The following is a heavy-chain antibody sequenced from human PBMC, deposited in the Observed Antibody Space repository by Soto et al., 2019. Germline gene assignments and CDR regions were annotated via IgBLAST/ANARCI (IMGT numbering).Heavy chain of an antibody. CDR3: ARRQIQGPIDY. J-gene: IGHJ4*02. CDR1: GYSISSSNW. V-gene: IGHV4-28*01. CDR2: IYYSGTT. Sequence: SETLSLTCAVSGYSISSSNWWGWIRQPPGKGLEWIGYIYYSGTTYYNPSLKSRVTMSVDTSKNQFSLKLTSVTAVDTAVYYCARRQIQGPIDYSGQATLVTGSS.